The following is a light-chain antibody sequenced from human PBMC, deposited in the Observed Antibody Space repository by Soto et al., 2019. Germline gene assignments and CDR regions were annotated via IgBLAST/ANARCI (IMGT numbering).Light chain of an antibody. CDR2: DVS. CDR3: SSFTTSSTLV. Sequence: QSALTQPASVSGSPGQPITISCTGTSSDVGSFDSVAWYQHNPGKAPKLMIYDVSNRPSGVSSRFSGSKSGNTASLSISGLQTEHEANYYCSSFTTSSTLVFGTGTKLTVL. V-gene: IGLV2-14*01. CDR1: SSDVGSFDS. J-gene: IGLJ1*01.